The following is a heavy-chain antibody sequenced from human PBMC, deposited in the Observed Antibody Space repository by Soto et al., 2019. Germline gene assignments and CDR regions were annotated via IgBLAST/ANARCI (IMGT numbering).Heavy chain of an antibody. CDR2: IYYSGST. V-gene: IGHV4-59*01. D-gene: IGHD3-9*01. Sequence: KLSETLSLTCTVSGGSISSYYWSWIRQPPGKGLEWIGYIYYSGSTNYNPSLKSRVTISVDTSKNQFSLKLSSVTAADTAVYYCARDYYDILTDGVGMDVWGQGTTVTVSS. J-gene: IGHJ6*02. CDR3: ARDYYDILTDGVGMDV. CDR1: GGSISSYY.